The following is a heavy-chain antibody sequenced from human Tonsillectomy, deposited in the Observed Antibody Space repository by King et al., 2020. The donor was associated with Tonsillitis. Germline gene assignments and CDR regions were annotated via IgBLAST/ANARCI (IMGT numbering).Heavy chain of an antibody. CDR1: GFTFSSYA. CDR2: ISSNWGST. J-gene: IGHJ3*02. D-gene: IGHD3-16*02. V-gene: IGHV3-64D*06. CDR3: VKDQAENDYVWGSYRYGAFDI. Sequence: VQLVESGGGLVQPGGSLRLSCSASGFTFSSYAMHWVRQAPGKGLEYVSAISSNWGSTYYADSVKGRFTISRANSKNTLYLQMNSMGTEDTAVYYCVKDQAENDYVWGSYRYGAFDIWGQGTMFTVSS.